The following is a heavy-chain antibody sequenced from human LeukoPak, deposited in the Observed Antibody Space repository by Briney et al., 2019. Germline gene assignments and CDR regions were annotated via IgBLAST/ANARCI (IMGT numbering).Heavy chain of an antibody. V-gene: IGHV3-53*01. CDR1: GFTVSSNY. CDR2: IYSGGST. J-gene: IGHJ6*03. D-gene: IGHD3-16*01. Sequence: GGSLRLSCAASGFTVSSNYMSWVRQAPGKGLEWVSVIYSGGSTYYADSVKGRFTISRDNSKNTLYLQMNSLRAEDTAVYYCARVGQGSYYYYYMDVWGKGTTVTVSS. CDR3: ARVGQGSYYYYYMDV.